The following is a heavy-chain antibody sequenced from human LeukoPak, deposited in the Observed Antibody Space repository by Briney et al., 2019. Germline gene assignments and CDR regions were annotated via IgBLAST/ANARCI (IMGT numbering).Heavy chain of an antibody. J-gene: IGHJ5*02. Sequence: PGGSLRLYCEASGFIFSSYAMSWVRQAPGMGLEWVSVISASGGGKSYADSVKGRFTISRDNSKNTLYLQMSSLRAEDTAAYYCAKALHSRSTATPGMNWFDPWGPGALVTVSS. CDR2: ISASGGGK. D-gene: IGHD4-11*01. V-gene: IGHV3-23*01. CDR1: GFIFSSYA. CDR3: AKALHSRSTATPGMNWFDP.